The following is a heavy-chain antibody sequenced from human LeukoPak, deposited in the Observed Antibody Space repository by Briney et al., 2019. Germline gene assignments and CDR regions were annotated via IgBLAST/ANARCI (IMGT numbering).Heavy chain of an antibody. CDR1: GASILTTNW. D-gene: IGHD1-26*01. CDR3: TRESGAFSPFGF. J-gene: IGHJ4*02. Sequence: PSETLSLTCAVSGASILTTNWWSWVRQPPGKGLEWIGEVHLSGASNYNPSLKSRVNMSIDKSKNQLSLELTSVTAADTAIYYCTRESGAFSPFGFWGQGTLVTVSS. CDR2: VHLSGAS. V-gene: IGHV4-4*02.